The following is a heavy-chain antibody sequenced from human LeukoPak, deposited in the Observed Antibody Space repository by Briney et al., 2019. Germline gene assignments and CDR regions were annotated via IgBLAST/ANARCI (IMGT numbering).Heavy chain of an antibody. Sequence: GASLQISCQGSGSSFTSYWIGWVRQLPGKGLEWMGIIYPGDSDIRYSPSFQGQVTISADKSISTAYLQWSSLKASDTAMYYCASRYDSSGYYWLGAFDIWGQGTMVTVSS. D-gene: IGHD3-22*01. CDR3: ASRYDSSGYYWLGAFDI. CDR1: GSSFTSYW. V-gene: IGHV5-51*01. CDR2: IYPGDSDI. J-gene: IGHJ3*02.